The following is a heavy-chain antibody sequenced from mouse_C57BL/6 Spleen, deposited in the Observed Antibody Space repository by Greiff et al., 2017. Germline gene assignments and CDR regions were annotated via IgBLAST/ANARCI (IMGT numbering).Heavy chain of an antibody. J-gene: IGHJ4*01. V-gene: IGHV5-6*01. CDR3: ARHDGGQDYYAMDY. CDR2: ISSGGSYT. Sequence: EVKLMESGGDLVKPGGSLKLSCAASGFTFSSYGMSWVRQTPDKRLEWVATISSGGSYTYYPDSVKGRFTISRDNAKNTLYLQMSSLKSEDTAMYYCARHDGGQDYYAMDYWGQGTSVTVSS. CDR1: GFTFSSYG. D-gene: IGHD1-1*02.